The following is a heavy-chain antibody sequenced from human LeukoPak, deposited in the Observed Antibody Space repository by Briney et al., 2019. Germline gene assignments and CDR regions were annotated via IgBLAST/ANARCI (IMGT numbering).Heavy chain of an antibody. CDR3: ARDSGYDILTGYYEYYFDY. D-gene: IGHD3-9*01. V-gene: IGHV1-2*02. CDR2: INPNSGGR. CDR1: GYTFTGYY. Sequence: GASVKVSCKASGYTFTGYYMHWVRQAPGQGLEWMGWINPNSGGRNYAQKFRGRVTMTRDTSISTAYMELSRLRSDDTAVYYCARDSGYDILTGYYEYYFDYWGQGTLVTVSS. J-gene: IGHJ4*02.